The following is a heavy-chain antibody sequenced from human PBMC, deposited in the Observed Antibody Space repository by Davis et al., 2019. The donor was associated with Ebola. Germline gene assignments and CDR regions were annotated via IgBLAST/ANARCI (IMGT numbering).Heavy chain of an antibody. CDR3: ARSPSYSRFDY. CDR1: GGSFSGYY. J-gene: IGHJ4*02. CDR2: INHSGST. V-gene: IGHV4-34*01. D-gene: IGHD6-13*01. Sequence: MPGGSLRLSCAVYGGSFSGYYWSWIRQPPGKGLEWIGEINHSGSTNYNPSLKSRVTISVDTSKNQFSLKLSSVTAADTAVYYRARSPSYSRFDYWGQGTLVTVSS.